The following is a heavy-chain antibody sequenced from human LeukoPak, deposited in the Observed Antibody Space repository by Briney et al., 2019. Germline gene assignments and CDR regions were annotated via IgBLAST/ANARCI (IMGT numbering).Heavy chain of an antibody. CDR1: GYTFTGYY. CDR3: ARDGDILTGHLFDH. D-gene: IGHD3-9*01. J-gene: IGHJ4*02. V-gene: IGHV1-2*02. CDR2: INPNSGGT. Sequence: ASVKVSCKASGYTFTGYYMHWVRQAPGQGLEWMGWINPNSGGTNYAQKFQGRVTMTRDTSNSTAYMELSRLRSDDTAVYYCARDGDILTGHLFDHRGQGTLVTVSS.